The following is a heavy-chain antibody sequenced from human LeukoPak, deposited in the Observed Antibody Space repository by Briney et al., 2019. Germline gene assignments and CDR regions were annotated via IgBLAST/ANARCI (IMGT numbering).Heavy chain of an antibody. CDR3: ARGARSCGSTSCYSYFDY. Sequence: ASVKVSCKASGYTFTSYAIHWVRQAPGQRLEWMGWNNAGNGDTKYSQEFQGRVSLTRDTSASTAYMELSSLRSDDMAIYYCARGARSCGSTSCYSYFDYWGQGSLVTVSS. CDR1: GYTFTSYA. V-gene: IGHV1-3*02. CDR2: NNAGNGDT. D-gene: IGHD2-2*01. J-gene: IGHJ4*02.